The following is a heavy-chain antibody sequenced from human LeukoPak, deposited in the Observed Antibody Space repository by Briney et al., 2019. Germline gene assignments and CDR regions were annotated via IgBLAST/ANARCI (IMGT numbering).Heavy chain of an antibody. CDR1: GYSFTDYA. CDR2: INAGNGNT. D-gene: IGHD2-2*03. J-gene: IGHJ3*02. CDR3: ARAGYCSRTSCSDAFEI. Sequence: ASVKVSCKASGYSFTDYAMHWVRQAPGQRPEWMGWINAGNGNTKYSLNFQGRVTITRDTSASTVYMELSSLRSVDTAVYYCARAGYCSRTSCSDAFEIWGQGTMVTVSS. V-gene: IGHV1-3*01.